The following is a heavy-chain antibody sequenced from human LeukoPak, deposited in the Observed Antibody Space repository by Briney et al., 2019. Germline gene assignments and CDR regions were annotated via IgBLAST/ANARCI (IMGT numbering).Heavy chain of an antibody. CDR1: GGSISSYY. Sequence: SETLSLTCTVSGGSISSYYWSWIRQPPGKGLEWIGYIYYSGSTNYNPSLKSRVTISVDTSKNQFSLKLSSVTAADTAVYYCARGVRSSSGPTNWFDPWGQGTLVTVSS. CDR3: ARGVRSSSGPTNWFDP. V-gene: IGHV4-59*01. D-gene: IGHD6-19*01. CDR2: IYYSGST. J-gene: IGHJ5*02.